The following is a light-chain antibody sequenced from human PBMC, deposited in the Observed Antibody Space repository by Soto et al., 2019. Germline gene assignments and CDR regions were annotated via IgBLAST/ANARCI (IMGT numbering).Light chain of an antibody. Sequence: IQLTQSPSSLSASVGDRVTITCRASQGISSFLAWYQQIPGKVPKLLIYSASTLQSGVPSRFSGSGSGTDFTLTISSLQPEDVAIYYCQKYNSGPLTFGGGTKVDI. CDR2: SAS. J-gene: IGKJ4*01. CDR3: QKYNSGPLT. V-gene: IGKV1-27*01. CDR1: QGISSF.